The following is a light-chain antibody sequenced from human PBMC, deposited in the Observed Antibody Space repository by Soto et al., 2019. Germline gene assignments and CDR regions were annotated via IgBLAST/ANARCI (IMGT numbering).Light chain of an antibody. J-gene: IGLJ2*01. V-gene: IGLV2-14*01. CDR3: SSYTSSSTVV. CDR1: SSDVGTYKY. CDR2: EVS. Sequence: QSALTQPASVSGSPGQSITISCTGTSSDVGTYKYVSWYQQHPGKAPKLMIYEVSNRPSGVCNRFSGSKSGNTASLTISGLQAEDEADYYCSSYTSSSTVVFGGGTKLTVL.